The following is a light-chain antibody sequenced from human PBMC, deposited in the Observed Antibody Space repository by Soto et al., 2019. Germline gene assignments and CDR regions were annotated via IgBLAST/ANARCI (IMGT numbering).Light chain of an antibody. Sequence: QSALTQPASVSGSPGQSITISCTGTSSDVGGYNYVSWYQQHPGKAPKLMIYDVSNRPSGVSNRFSGSKSGNTASLTISGLQAEDEADYYCSSYTSSSTSWVFGEGTKLTVL. J-gene: IGLJ3*02. V-gene: IGLV2-14*01. CDR3: SSYTSSSTSWV. CDR1: SSDVGGYNY. CDR2: DVS.